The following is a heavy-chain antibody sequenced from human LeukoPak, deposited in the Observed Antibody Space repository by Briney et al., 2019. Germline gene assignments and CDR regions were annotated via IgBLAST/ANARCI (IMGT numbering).Heavy chain of an antibody. Sequence: SETLSLTCTVSSGSISSYYWSWIRQPPGKGLEWIGQIYYSGDTRYNPSLKSRVTISVDMSKNQFSLKLNSVTAADTALYYCARHGTGLKAFNAWGQGTMVTASS. V-gene: IGHV4-59*08. D-gene: IGHD1-14*01. J-gene: IGHJ3*01. CDR3: ARHGTGLKAFNA. CDR2: IYYSGDT. CDR1: SGSISSYY.